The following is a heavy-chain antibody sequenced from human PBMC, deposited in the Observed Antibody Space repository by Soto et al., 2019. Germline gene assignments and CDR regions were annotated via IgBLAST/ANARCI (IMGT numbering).Heavy chain of an antibody. CDR2: IIPIFGTA. CDR1: GGTFSSYA. D-gene: IGHD2-21*02. CDR3: AREGGAYCGGDCSHFDY. J-gene: IGHJ4*02. V-gene: IGHV1-69*12. Sequence: QVQLVQSGAEVKKPGSSVKVSCKASGGTFSSYAISWVRQAPGQGLEWMGGIIPIFGTANYAQKFQGRVTITADEYTSKAYMELSSLRSEDTAVYYCAREGGAYCGGDCSHFDYWGQGTLVTVSS.